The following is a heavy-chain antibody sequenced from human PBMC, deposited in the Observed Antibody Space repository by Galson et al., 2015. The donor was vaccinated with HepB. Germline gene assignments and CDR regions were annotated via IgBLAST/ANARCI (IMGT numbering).Heavy chain of an antibody. Sequence: SLRLSCAASGFTFTASWMTWVRQSPGKGLEWVANIKQDGSENYYVDSVKGRFTISRDNAKSSLYLQMNSLRAEDTAVYYCAKVGGRYYYYFYYMDVWGKGTTVTVSS. CDR1: GFTFTASW. D-gene: IGHD1-26*01. V-gene: IGHV3-7*01. J-gene: IGHJ6*03. CDR2: IKQDGSEN. CDR3: AKVGGRYYYYFYYMDV.